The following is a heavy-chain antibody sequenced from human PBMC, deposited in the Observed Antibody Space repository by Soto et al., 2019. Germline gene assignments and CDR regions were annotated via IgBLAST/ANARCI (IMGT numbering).Heavy chain of an antibody. CDR1: GGSISSSNW. Sequence: SETLSLTCAVSGGSISSSNWWSWVRQPPGKGLEWIGEIYHSGSTNYNPSLKSRVTISVDKSKNQFSLKLSSVTAADTAVYYCARAWDILTGTQRYNWFDPWGQGTLVTVSS. V-gene: IGHV4-4*02. J-gene: IGHJ5*02. CDR3: ARAWDILTGTQRYNWFDP. CDR2: IYHSGST. D-gene: IGHD3-9*01.